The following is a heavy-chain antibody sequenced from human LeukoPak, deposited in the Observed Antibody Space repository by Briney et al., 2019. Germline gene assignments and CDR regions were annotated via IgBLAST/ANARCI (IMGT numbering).Heavy chain of an antibody. CDR2: ISSGGTTI. CDR1: GFTFSVYG. J-gene: IGHJ6*03. D-gene: IGHD2-2*01. V-gene: IGHV3-48*04. CDR3: VRDFEVPAAAPDYYYFYYMDV. Sequence: PGGSLRLSCAVSGFTFSVYGMNWVRQAPGKGLEWLSHISSGGTTIYCADSVKGRFTVSRDNVENSLFLQMNSLRVDDTAVYYCVRDFEVPAAAPDYYYFYYMDVWGTGTTVTVSS.